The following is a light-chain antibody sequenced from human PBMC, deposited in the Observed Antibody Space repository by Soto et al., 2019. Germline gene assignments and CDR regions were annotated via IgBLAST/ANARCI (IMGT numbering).Light chain of an antibody. CDR2: AAS. V-gene: IGKV1-8*01. CDR3: QQYYSYPAT. CDR1: QGISSY. Sequence: AIRMTQSPSSLSASTVDRVTITCRASQGISSYLAWYQQKPGKAPKLLIYAASTLQSGVPSRFSGSGSGTDFTLTISCLQSEDFATYYCQQYYSYPATFGQGTKVDIK. J-gene: IGKJ1*01.